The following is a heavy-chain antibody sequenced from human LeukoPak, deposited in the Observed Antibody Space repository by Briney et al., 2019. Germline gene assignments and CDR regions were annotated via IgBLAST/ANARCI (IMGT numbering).Heavy chain of an antibody. CDR2: IVVGSGNT. V-gene: IGHV1-58*02. J-gene: IGHJ4*02. CDR3: AADPGYCSGGSCPDY. CDR1: GFTFTSSA. Sequence: SVKVSCKASGFTFTSSAMQWVRQARGQRLEWIGWIVVGSGNTNYAQKFQERVTITRDMSTSTAYMELSSLRSEDTAVYYCAADPGYCSGGSCPDYWGQGTLVTVSS. D-gene: IGHD2-15*01.